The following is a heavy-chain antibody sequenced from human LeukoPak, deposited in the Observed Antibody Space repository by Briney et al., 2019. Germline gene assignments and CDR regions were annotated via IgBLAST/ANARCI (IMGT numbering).Heavy chain of an antibody. CDR1: GFTFGDYA. D-gene: IGHD2/OR15-2a*01. CDR3: AKDIELGGGLLGAFDY. Sequence: PGRSLRLSCAASGFTFGDYATHWVRQAPGKGLEWVSRIGWNSGSIAYADSVKGRFTISRDNAKNSLYLQMNSLRPEDTALYYCAKDIELGGGLLGAFDYWGQGTLVTVSS. CDR2: IGWNSGSI. J-gene: IGHJ4*02. V-gene: IGHV3-9*01.